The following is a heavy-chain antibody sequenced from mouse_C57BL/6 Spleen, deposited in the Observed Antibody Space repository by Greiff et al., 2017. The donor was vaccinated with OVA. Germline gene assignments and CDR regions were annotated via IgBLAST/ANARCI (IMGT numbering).Heavy chain of an antibody. D-gene: IGHD3-1*01. CDR2: IRSKSNNYAT. J-gene: IGHJ4*01. CDR1: GFSFNTYA. CDR3: VRHGPTRAMDY. Sequence: EVHLVESGGGLVQPKGSLKLSCAASGFSFNTYAMNWVRQAPGTGLEWVARIRSKSNNYATYYADSVKDRFTISRDDSESMLYLQMNNLKTEDTAMYYCVRHGPTRAMDYWGQGTSVTVSS. V-gene: IGHV10-1*01.